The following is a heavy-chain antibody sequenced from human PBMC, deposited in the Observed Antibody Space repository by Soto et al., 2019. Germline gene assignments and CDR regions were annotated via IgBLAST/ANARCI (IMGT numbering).Heavy chain of an antibody. D-gene: IGHD1-7*01. J-gene: IGHJ4*02. CDR3: ARLAGTTIDY. CDR2: IYHSGST. CDR1: GGSISSGGYS. Sequence: SETLSLTCAVSGGSISSGGYSWSWIRQPPGKGLEWIGYIYHSGSTYYNPSLKSRVTISVDRSKNQFSLKLSSVTAADTAVYYCARLAGTTIDYWGQGTLVTVAS. V-gene: IGHV4-30-2*01.